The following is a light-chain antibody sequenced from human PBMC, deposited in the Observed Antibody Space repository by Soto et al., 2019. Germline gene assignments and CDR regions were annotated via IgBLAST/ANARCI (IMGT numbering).Light chain of an antibody. J-gene: IGLJ1*01. V-gene: IGLV2-14*01. CDR3: SSYTSSSTLNV. CDR2: EVS. Sequence: QSALTQPASVSGSPGQSTTISCTGTSSDVGSHNYVSWYQQHPGKAPKLMIYEVSNRPSGVSNRFSGSKSGNTASLTISGLQAEDEADYYCSSYTSSSTLNVFGTGTRSPS. CDR1: SSDVGSHNY.